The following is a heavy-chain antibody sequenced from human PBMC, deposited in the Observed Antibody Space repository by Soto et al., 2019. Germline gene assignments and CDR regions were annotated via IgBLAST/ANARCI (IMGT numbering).Heavy chain of an antibody. CDR2: IDPSDSYT. CDR3: ARLPIFGSRGVVGEDDYYYGMDV. V-gene: IGHV5-10-1*01. J-gene: IGHJ6*02. CDR1: GYSFTSYW. D-gene: IGHD3-9*01. Sequence: GESLKISCKGSGYSFTSYWISWVRQMPGKGLEWMGRIDPSDSYTNYSPSFQGHVTISADKSISTAYLQWSSLKASDTAMYYCARLPIFGSRGVVGEDDYYYGMDVWGQGTTVTVSS.